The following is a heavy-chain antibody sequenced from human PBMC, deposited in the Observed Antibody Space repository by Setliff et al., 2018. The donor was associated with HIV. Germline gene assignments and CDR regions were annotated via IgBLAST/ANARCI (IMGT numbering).Heavy chain of an antibody. Sequence: ASVKVSCKASGYSFSNFAIHWVRQAPGQRLEWLGWINAGSGITRYSQKFQDRLTITRDTSARTVYMELSSLKSEDTAVYYCARVRCSGANCFNWFDFWGQGTPVTVSS. J-gene: IGHJ5*01. V-gene: IGHV1-3*01. CDR1: GYSFSNFA. CDR3: ARVRCSGANCFNWFDF. D-gene: IGHD2-15*01. CDR2: INAGSGIT.